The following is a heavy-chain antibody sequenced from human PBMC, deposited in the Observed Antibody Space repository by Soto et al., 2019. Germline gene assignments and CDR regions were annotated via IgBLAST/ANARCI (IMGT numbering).Heavy chain of an antibody. CDR2: ISWNSGSI. CDR1: GFTFDDYA. D-gene: IGHD2-2*01. J-gene: IGHJ3*02. CDR3: AKDLWGCSSTSCHGAGAFDI. V-gene: IGHV3-9*01. Sequence: EVQLVESGGGLVQPGRSLRLSCAASGFTFDDYAMHWVRQAPGKGLEWVSGISWNSGSIGYADSVKGRFTISRDNAKNSLYLQMNSLRAEDTALYYCAKDLWGCSSTSCHGAGAFDIWGQGTMVTVSS.